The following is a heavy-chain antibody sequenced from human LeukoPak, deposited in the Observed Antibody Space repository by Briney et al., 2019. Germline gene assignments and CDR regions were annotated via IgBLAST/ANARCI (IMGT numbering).Heavy chain of an antibody. J-gene: IGHJ4*02. CDR3: ARSWAAKWELPGQFDS. Sequence: PSETLSLTCTVSGASMNNYYWSRIRQSPEKGLEWLGFVFSRGTTNLNPSFKSRLIMSIDTSKNQFSLRLSSVTAADTAVYFCARSWAAKWELPGQFDSWGQGRLVSVSS. CDR1: GASMNNYY. CDR2: VFSRGTT. D-gene: IGHD1-26*01. V-gene: IGHV4-59*08.